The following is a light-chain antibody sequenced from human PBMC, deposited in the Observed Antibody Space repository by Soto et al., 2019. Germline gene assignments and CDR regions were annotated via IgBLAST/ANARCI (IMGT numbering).Light chain of an antibody. V-gene: IGKV3-11*01. CDR1: QSVSNY. Sequence: EIVLTQSPATLSLSPGERATLSCRASQSVSNYLAWYQQKPGQAPRLLIYDASNRATGIPARFSGSGSGTXXXXXXXXLXPXDFAVYYCXQRSNWPRTFGQGTKLEIK. CDR2: DAS. J-gene: IGKJ2*01. CDR3: XQRSNWPRT.